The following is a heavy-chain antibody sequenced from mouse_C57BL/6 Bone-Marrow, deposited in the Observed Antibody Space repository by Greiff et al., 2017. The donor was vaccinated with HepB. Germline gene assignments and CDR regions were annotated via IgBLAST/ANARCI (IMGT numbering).Heavy chain of an antibody. J-gene: IGHJ3*01. D-gene: IGHD2-1*01. CDR3: ARDGNSFAY. V-gene: IGHV5-9*01. CDR2: ISGGGGNT. CDR1: GFTFSSYT. Sequence: EVKLMESGGGLVKPGGSLKLSCAASGFTFSSYTMSWVRQTPEKRLEWVATISGGGGNTYYPDSVKGRFTISRDNAKNTLYLQMSSLRSEDTALYYCARDGNSFAYWGQGTLVTVSA.